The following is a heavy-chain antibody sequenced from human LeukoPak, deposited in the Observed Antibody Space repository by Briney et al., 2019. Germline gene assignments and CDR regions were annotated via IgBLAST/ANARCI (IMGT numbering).Heavy chain of an antibody. CDR3: ASGTYGSDY. CDR2: IYYSGNS. V-gene: IGHV4-59*01. J-gene: IGHJ4*02. D-gene: IGHD3-10*01. CDR1: GGSISSYY. Sequence: PSETLSLTCTVSGGSISSYYWTWIRQPPGKGLEWIGYIYYSGNSNYNPFLKSRVTMSVDTSKNQFSLKLTSVTAADTAVYYCASGTYGSDYWGQGTLVTVSS.